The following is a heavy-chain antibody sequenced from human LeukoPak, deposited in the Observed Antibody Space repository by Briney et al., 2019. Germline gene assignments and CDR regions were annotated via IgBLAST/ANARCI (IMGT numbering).Heavy chain of an antibody. CDR3: SRAGILSTGDYFDP. V-gene: IGHV4-39*07. J-gene: IGHJ5*01. Sequence: SETLFLTCTVSGGSVTSGTSYWGWTRQPPGKGLEWIGTIHHSGSTSYNPSLQSRATISVDTSNNQFSLKLSSGAAADTAVYYCSRAGILSTGDYFDPWGQGTLVTVS. CDR2: IHHSGST. CDR1: GGSVTSGTSY. D-gene: IGHD5/OR15-5a*01.